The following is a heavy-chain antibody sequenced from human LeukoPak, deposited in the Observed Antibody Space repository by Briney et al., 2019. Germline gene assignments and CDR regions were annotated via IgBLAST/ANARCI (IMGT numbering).Heavy chain of an antibody. CDR3: TRDLMDYDYGDKGGNY. CDR1: GFAFSSHW. Sequence: GGSLRLSCAASGFAFSSHWMHWVRQVPGKGPVWVSPINSDGSNTIYADAVEGRFTISRDNAKNTLYLQMNSLRAEDTAVYYCTRDLMDYDYGDKGGNYWGQGTLVTVSS. D-gene: IGHD4-23*01. V-gene: IGHV3-74*01. CDR2: INSDGSNT. J-gene: IGHJ4*02.